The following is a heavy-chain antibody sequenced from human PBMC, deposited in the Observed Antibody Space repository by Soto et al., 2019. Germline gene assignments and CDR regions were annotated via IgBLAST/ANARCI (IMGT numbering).Heavy chain of an antibody. CDR1: GGSFSGYY. CDR2: INHSGST. CDR3: ARDIDIVATVNDAFDI. V-gene: IGHV4-34*01. Sequence: LSLTCAVYGGSFSGYYWSWIRQPPGKGLEWIGEINHSGSTNYNPSLKSRVTISVDTSKNQFSLKLSSVTAADTAVYYCARDIDIVATVNDAFDIWGQGTMVTVSS. J-gene: IGHJ3*02. D-gene: IGHD5-12*01.